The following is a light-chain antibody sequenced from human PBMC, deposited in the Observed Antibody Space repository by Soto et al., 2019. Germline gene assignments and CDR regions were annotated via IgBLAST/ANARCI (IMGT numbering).Light chain of an antibody. CDR3: QQRSKWPIT. V-gene: IGKV3D-20*02. CDR1: QSVRNNY. Sequence: EVVLTQSPAILSLSPGERATLSCRASQSVRNNYLAWYQQKPGQAPRLLIYDASSRATGIPDRFSGSGSGTGFTLTISSLEPEDFAVYYCQQRSKWPITFGQGTRLEIK. CDR2: DAS. J-gene: IGKJ5*01.